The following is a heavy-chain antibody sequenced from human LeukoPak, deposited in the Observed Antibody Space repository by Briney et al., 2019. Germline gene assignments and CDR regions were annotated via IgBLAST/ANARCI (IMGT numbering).Heavy chain of an antibody. D-gene: IGHD3-22*01. CDR1: GFTFSSYW. CDR3: ARAPSEIGGYYPEYFRH. CDR2: IKRDGKT. J-gene: IGHJ1*01. V-gene: IGHV3-74*01. Sequence: PGGSLRLSCAASGFTFSSYWMHWDRQAPGKGLVWVSRIKRDGKTNYADSMKGRFTISKDNAKNTVSLQMNSLRAEDTGVYYCARAPSEIGGYYPEYFRHWGQGALVTVSS.